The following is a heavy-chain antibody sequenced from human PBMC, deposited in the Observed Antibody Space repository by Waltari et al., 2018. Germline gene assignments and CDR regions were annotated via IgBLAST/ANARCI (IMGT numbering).Heavy chain of an antibody. D-gene: IGHD2-21*02. CDR1: GGSCSGSY. Sequence: QVQLQQWGAGLLKPSETLSLTCAVYGGSCSGSYWSWIRQPPGKGLEWIGEISHSGTTNYHPSLKSRVTISLDTSKNQFSLKLSSVTAADTAVYYCARQEIIVEVTGDGFDIWGQGTMVTVSS. CDR2: ISHSGTT. J-gene: IGHJ3*02. V-gene: IGHV4-34*01. CDR3: ARQEIIVEVTGDGFDI.